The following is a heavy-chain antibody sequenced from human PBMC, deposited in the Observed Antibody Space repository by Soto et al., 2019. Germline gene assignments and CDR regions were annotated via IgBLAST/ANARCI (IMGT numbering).Heavy chain of an antibody. CDR3: ARVPIAVTGWQNYYFDY. CDR1: GFTFSNYA. Sequence: EVQLLESGGGLVQPGGSLRLSCAASGFTFSNYAMSWVRQAPGKGLEWVSAISGSGGTTYYPGSVKGRFTISRENAKNSLYLQMNSLRAGDTAVYYCARVPIAVTGWQNYYFDYWGQGTLVTVSS. V-gene: IGHV3-23*01. CDR2: ISGSGGTT. J-gene: IGHJ4*02. D-gene: IGHD6-19*01.